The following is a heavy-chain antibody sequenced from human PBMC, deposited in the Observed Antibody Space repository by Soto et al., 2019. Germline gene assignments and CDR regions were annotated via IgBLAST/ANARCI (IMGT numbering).Heavy chain of an antibody. J-gene: IGHJ4*01. Sequence: PSETLSLTCTVSGGSISSSTRYWGWIRQPPGKGLEWIGNIYSSGSTFYNPSLKSRVTISVDTFKNQFSLSLISVTAADTAVYYCARRGSGSSFDYWGQGTLVTVSS. CDR2: IYSSGST. CDR1: GGSISSSTRY. D-gene: IGHD3-10*01. V-gene: IGHV4-39*01. CDR3: ARRGSGSSFDY.